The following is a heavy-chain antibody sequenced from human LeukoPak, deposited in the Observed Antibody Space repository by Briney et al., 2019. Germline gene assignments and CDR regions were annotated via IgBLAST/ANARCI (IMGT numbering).Heavy chain of an antibody. V-gene: IGHV3-73*01. CDR2: IRSKANSYET. CDR3: TRLNSGWYGAYFDY. J-gene: IGHJ4*02. D-gene: IGHD6-19*01. CDR1: GFTFSGSA. Sequence: PGGSLRLSCAASGFTFSGSAMHWVRQASGKGLEWVGRIRSKANSYETAYAASVKGRFTISRDDSKNTAYLQMNSLKTEDTAVYYCTRLNSGWYGAYFDYWGQGTLVTVSS.